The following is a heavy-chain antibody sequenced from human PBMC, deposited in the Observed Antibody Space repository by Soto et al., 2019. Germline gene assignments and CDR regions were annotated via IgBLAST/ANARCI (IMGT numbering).Heavy chain of an antibody. Sequence: SETLSLTCTVSGGSISSGGYYWSWIRQHPGKGLEWIGYIYYSGSTYYNPSLKSRVTISVDTSKNQFSLRLSSVTAADTAVYYCARWDPYSKWLYYYGMDVWGQGTTVTVSS. CDR2: IYYSGST. V-gene: IGHV4-31*03. CDR1: GGSISSGGYY. CDR3: ARWDPYSKWLYYYGMDV. J-gene: IGHJ6*02. D-gene: IGHD4-4*01.